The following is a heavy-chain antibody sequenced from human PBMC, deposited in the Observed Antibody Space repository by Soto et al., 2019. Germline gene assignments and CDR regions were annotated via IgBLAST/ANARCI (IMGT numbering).Heavy chain of an antibody. D-gene: IGHD6-19*01. Sequence: QPGGSLRLSCAASGFTFSNYAMHWVRQAPGKGLEWVAVISSDGSNKYYPDSVKGRFTISRDNSKNTLYLQMNSLRAEDTAVYYCAREDSSGWSQILFDYWGQGTLVTVSS. J-gene: IGHJ4*02. CDR2: ISSDGSNK. V-gene: IGHV3-30-3*01. CDR3: AREDSSGWSQILFDY. CDR1: GFTFSNYA.